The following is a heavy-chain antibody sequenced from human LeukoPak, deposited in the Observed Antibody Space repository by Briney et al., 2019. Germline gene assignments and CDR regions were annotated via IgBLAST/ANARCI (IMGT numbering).Heavy chain of an antibody. CDR2: ISTGGSTI. Sequence: GGSLRLSCAASGFTFSDYYMSWIRQAPGKGLEWVSDISTGGSTIYYADSVKDRFAISRDNAKASLYLQINSLTAEDTAVYYCVRTTYYNDSSGYYIPGGMDVWGQGTTVTVTS. V-gene: IGHV3-11*01. CDR3: VRTTYYNDSSGYYIPGGMDV. CDR1: GFTFSDYY. D-gene: IGHD3-22*01. J-gene: IGHJ6*02.